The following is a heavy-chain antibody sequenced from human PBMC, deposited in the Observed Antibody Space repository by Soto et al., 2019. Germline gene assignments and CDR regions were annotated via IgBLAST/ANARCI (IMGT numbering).Heavy chain of an antibody. V-gene: IGHV1-69*01. CDR1: GGTFSSYA. CDR2: IIPIFHTA. D-gene: IGHD6-6*01. Sequence: QLQLVRSGAEVQKPGSSVKVSCKASGGTFSSYAIIWVRQAPGHGLEWMGGIIPIFHTANYAQKFQGRVTIPADESTNTAYMELSRLSTEEKAVYYGADGSSSARRFAPWGQGTLVPVSS. J-gene: IGHJ5*02. CDR3: ADGSSSARRFAP.